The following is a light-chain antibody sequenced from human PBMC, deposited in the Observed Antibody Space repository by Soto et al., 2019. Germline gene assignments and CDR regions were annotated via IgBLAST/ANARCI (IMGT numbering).Light chain of an antibody. CDR2: GAS. CDR3: HQYNSWPAT. Sequence: EIVMTQTPATLSVSPGEGTTLSCRACQSVSSNFAWYQQKPGKAPRLLIYGASTRAAGIPARVSGSGSGTDFTLTTSSLHSEDFAAYYCHQYNSWPATFGKWTKVLIK. CDR1: QSVSSN. J-gene: IGKJ1*01. V-gene: IGKV3-15*01.